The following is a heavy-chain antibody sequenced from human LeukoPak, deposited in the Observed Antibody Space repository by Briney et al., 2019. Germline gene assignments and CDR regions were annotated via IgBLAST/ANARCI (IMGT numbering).Heavy chain of an antibody. CDR2: ISSSSSYI. D-gene: IGHD3-10*01. V-gene: IGHV3-21*04. CDR3: ARDYYGPGGMDV. Sequence: GGSVRLSCAASGFTFSSYSMNWVRQAPGKGLEWVSSISSSSSYIYYADSVKGRFTISRDNAKNSMYLQMNSLRAEDTAGNYCARDYYGPGGMDVWGQGTTVTVSS. CDR1: GFTFSSYS. J-gene: IGHJ6*02.